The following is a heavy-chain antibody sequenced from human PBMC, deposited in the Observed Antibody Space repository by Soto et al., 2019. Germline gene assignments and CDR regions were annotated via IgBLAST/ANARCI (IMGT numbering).Heavy chain of an antibody. V-gene: IGHV4-4*02. CDR2: ISHSGTT. Sequence: PWETLSLTCAVSGDSPESDAWWTCVRQPPGKGLEWVGEISHSGTTNYNPSLKSRVTISADTPKNQFSLRLTSVTAADTAVYYCARADFWSGFYAFEHWGPGLLVTVSS. CDR1: GDSPESDAW. J-gene: IGHJ4*02. D-gene: IGHD3-3*01. CDR3: ARADFWSGFYAFEH.